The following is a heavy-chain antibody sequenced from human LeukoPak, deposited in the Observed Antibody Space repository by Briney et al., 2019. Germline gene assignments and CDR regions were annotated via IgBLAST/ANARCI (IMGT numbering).Heavy chain of an antibody. V-gene: IGHV3-30*02. CDR3: ATPPSRHDYGI. CDR1: GFTFSSYG. J-gene: IGHJ3*02. Sequence: PGGSLRLSCAASGFTFSSYGMHWVRQAPGKGLEGVAFIQSDGNNKYYADSVKGRFTISRDNSKNTLYMQMNSLRAEDTAVYYCATPPSRHDYGIWGQGTMVTVSS. CDR2: IQSDGNNK. D-gene: IGHD4-17*01.